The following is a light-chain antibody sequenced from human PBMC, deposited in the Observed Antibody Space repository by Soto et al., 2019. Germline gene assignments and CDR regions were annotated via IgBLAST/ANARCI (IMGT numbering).Light chain of an antibody. V-gene: IGLV2-14*01. CDR3: QSYDSSLSASV. CDR1: SSDVGGYNY. J-gene: IGLJ2*01. CDR2: EVS. Sequence: QSVLTQPASVSGSPGQSITVSCTGTSSDVGGYNYVSWYQQHPGKAPKLMIYEVSNRPSGVSNRFSGSKSGNTASLTISGLQADDEADYYCQSYDSSLSASVFGGGTKLTVL.